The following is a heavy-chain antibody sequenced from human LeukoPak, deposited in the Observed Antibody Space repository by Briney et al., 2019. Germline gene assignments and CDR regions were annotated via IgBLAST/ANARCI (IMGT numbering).Heavy chain of an antibody. CDR3: AKDHYYDSSNYYYGRPNLFDY. V-gene: IGHV3-9*01. Sequence: GGSLRLSCAASGFTFDDYAMHWVRQAPGKGLEWVSGISWNSGSIGYADSVKGRFTISRDNPKKTLYLQMDSLRAEDTAVYYCAKDHYYDSSNYYYGRPNLFDYWGQGTLVTVSS. J-gene: IGHJ4*02. CDR2: ISWNSGSI. D-gene: IGHD3-22*01. CDR1: GFTFDDYA.